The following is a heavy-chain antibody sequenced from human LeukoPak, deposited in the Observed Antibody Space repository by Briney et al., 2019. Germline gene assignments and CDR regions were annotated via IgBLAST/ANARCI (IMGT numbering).Heavy chain of an antibody. CDR1: GYTLTELS. CDR2: FDPEDGET. CDR3: ATLYWGRLRFDAFDI. V-gene: IGHV1-24*01. J-gene: IGHJ3*02. Sequence: GSVKVSCKVSGYTLTELSMHWVRQAPGKGLEWMGGFDPEDGETIYAQKFQGRVTMTEDTSTDTAYMELSSLRSEDTAVYYCATLYWGRLRFDAFDIWGQGTMVAVSS. D-gene: IGHD2-8*02.